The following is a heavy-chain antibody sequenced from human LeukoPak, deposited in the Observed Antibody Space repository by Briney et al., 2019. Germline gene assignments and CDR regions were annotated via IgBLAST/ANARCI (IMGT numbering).Heavy chain of an antibody. CDR1: GGSFSGYY. J-gene: IGHJ4*02. V-gene: IGHV4-34*01. CDR3: ARKFVSGPFY. Sequence: PSETLSLTCAVYGGSFSGYYWSWIRQPPGKGLEWIGEINHSGSTNYNPSLKSRVTISVDTSKNQFSLKLSSVTAADTAVYYCARKFVSGPFYWGQGTLVTVSS. CDR2: INHSGST. D-gene: IGHD5-12*01.